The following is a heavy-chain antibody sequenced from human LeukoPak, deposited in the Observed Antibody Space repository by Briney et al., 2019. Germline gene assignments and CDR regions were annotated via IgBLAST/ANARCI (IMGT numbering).Heavy chain of an antibody. CDR1: GGSISSGSYY. Sequence: SETLSLTCTVSGGSISSGSYYWSWIRQPAGKGLEWIGYIYYSGSTNYNPSLKSRVTISVDTSKNQFSLKPSSVTAADTAVYYCARGVVIAPQTFDYWGQGTLVTVSS. D-gene: IGHD2-21*01. CDR3: ARGVVIAPQTFDY. J-gene: IGHJ4*02. CDR2: IYYSGST. V-gene: IGHV4-61*10.